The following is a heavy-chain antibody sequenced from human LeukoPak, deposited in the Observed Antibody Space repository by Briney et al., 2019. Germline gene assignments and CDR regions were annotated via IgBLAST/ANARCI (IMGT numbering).Heavy chain of an antibody. J-gene: IGHJ5*02. D-gene: IGHD1-26*01. CDR3: AIKKGGWFDP. V-gene: IGHV4-4*09. CDR1: GASISSYY. CDR2: IYTSGST. Sequence: SETLSLTCTVSGASISSYYWSWIRQPPGKALEWIGYIYTSGSTNYNPSLKSRVTISVDASKNQFSLKLSSVTAADTAVYYCAIKKGGWFDPWGQGTLVTVSS.